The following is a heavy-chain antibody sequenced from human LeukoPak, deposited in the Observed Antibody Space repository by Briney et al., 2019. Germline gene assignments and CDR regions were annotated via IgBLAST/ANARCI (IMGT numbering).Heavy chain of an antibody. CDR1: GGTFSSYT. J-gene: IGHJ3*02. D-gene: IGHD3-3*01. CDR3: AGSRFLEWLLPNDAFDI. V-gene: IGHV1-69*02. Sequence: SVKVSCKASGGTFSSYTISWVRQAPGQGLEWMGRIIPILGIANYAQKFQGRVTITADKSTSTAYMELSSLRSEDTAVYYCAGSRFLEWLLPNDAFDIWGQGTMVTVSS. CDR2: IIPILGIA.